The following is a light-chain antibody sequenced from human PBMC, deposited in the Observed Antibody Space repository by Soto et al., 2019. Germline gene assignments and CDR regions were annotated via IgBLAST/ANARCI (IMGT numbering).Light chain of an antibody. J-gene: IGKJ4*01. CDR2: AVS. V-gene: IGKV1-39*01. CDR1: QSIGTY. CDR3: QQSYVTPGT. Sequence: DIQMTQSPSSLSASVGDRVTITCRAGQSIGTYLDWYQYKPGKAPKVVIYAVSSLQAGVPSRFSGSGSGTDFTLTVSSLQPEDSATYYCQQSYVTPGTFGGGTKVDIK.